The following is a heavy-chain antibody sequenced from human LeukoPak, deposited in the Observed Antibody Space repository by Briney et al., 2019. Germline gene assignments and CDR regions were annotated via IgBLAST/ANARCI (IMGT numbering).Heavy chain of an antibody. Sequence: SETLSPTCTVSGGSIRSNSYYWSWIRQRPGKGLEWIGYIYYTGSTYYNPSLMSRVTISVDTSRNQFSLQVTSVSAADTALYYCARSYSGYAIPRRRGAVVTVSS. D-gene: IGHD5-12*01. CDR3: ARSYSGYAIP. CDR2: IYYTGST. V-gene: IGHV4-31*03. CDR1: GGSIRSNSYY. J-gene: IGHJ5*02.